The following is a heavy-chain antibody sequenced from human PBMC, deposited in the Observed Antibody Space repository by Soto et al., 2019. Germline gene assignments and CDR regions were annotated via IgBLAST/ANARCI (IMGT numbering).Heavy chain of an antibody. CDR1: GFTFSSYG. CDR3: AKDKVPVVVTAPFDY. D-gene: IGHD2-21*02. Sequence: QVQLVESGGGVVQPGRSLRLSCAASGFTFSSYGMHWVRQAPGKGPEWVAVISYDGSNKYYADSVKCRFTISRDNSKNTLYLQMNSLRAEDTAVYYCAKDKVPVVVTAPFDYWCQGTLVTVSS. J-gene: IGHJ4*02. CDR2: ISYDGSNK. V-gene: IGHV3-30*18.